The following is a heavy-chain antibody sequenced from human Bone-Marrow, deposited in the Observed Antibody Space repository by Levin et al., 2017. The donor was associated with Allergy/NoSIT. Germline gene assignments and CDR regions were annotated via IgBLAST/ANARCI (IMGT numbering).Heavy chain of an antibody. CDR2: IKQDGNEK. V-gene: IGHV3-7*01. CDR3: ATEGLYCSGGTCYPQKAYDY. D-gene: IGHD2-15*01. CDR1: GFTFSNYW. Sequence: ASVKVSCAASGFTFSNYWMTWVRQAPGKGLEWVANIKQDGNEKYYVDSVKGRFTISRDNAKNSLYLQMNSLRAEDTAVYYCATEGLYCSGGTCYPQKAYDYWGQGTLVTVSS. J-gene: IGHJ4*02.